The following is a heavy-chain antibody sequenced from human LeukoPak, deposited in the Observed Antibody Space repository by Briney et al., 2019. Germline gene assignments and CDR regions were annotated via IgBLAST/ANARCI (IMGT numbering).Heavy chain of an antibody. D-gene: IGHD3-22*01. V-gene: IGHV4-59*12. CDR3: ARDLSGLVAYYDSSGYFDY. CDR2: IYYSGRT. Sequence: PSETLSLTCTVSGGSISSYYWSWIRQPPGKGLEGIGYIYYSGRTNYNPSLKSRVTISVDTSKNQFSLKLSPVTAADTAVYYCARDLSGLVAYYDSSGYFDYWGQGTLATVSS. J-gene: IGHJ4*02. CDR1: GGSISSYY.